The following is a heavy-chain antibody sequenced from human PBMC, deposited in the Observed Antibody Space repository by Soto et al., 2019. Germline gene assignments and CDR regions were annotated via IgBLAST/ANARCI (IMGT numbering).Heavy chain of an antibody. V-gene: IGHV1-18*01. CDR1: GYTFTSYS. D-gene: IGHD5-18*01. Sequence: QVQLVQSGAEVKKPGASVKVSCKASGYTFTSYSISWVRQAPGQGLEWMGWISAYNGNTYHARKLQGRVTMTTDTATSTAYMELRSLRPDDTAVYYCARDVGYGLIDYWGQGTLVTVSS. CDR3: ARDVGYGLIDY. J-gene: IGHJ4*02. CDR2: ISAYNGNT.